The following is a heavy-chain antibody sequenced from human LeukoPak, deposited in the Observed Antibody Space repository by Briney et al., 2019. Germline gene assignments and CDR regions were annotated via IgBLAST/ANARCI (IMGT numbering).Heavy chain of an antibody. CDR2: INPGDGNT. J-gene: IGHJ4*02. Sequence: ASVKVSCKASGYTFTSYPMHWVRQAPGQRLEWMGWINPGDGNTKYSQKFQGRVTITRDTSASTAYMELSSLRSEDSAVYYCARDLNWYFDYWAREPWSPSPQ. V-gene: IGHV1-3*01. CDR3: ARDLNWYFDY. D-gene: IGHD1-1*01. CDR1: GYTFTSYP.